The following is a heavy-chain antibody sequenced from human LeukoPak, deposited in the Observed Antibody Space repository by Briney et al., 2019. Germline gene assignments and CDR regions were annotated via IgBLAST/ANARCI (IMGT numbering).Heavy chain of an antibody. CDR3: ARSYGDYLHY. D-gene: IGHD4-17*01. CDR2: IYYSGST. Sequence: ASETLSLTCTVSGGSISSSSYYWGWIRQPPGKGLEWIGSIYYSGSTYYNPSLKSRVTISVDTSKNQFSLKLSPVTAADTAVYYCARSYGDYLHYWGQGTLVTVSS. J-gene: IGHJ4*02. CDR1: GGSISSSSYY. V-gene: IGHV4-39*07.